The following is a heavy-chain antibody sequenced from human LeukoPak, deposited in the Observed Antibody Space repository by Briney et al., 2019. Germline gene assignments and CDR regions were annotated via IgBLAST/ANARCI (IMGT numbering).Heavy chain of an antibody. CDR2: ISYDGSNK. D-gene: IGHD6-13*01. V-gene: IGHV3-30-3*01. CDR1: GFTFSSYA. CDR3: ARFLEIAAAGTGFDY. Sequence: GGSLRLSCVASGFTFSSYAMHWVRQAPGKGLEWVAVISYDGSNKYYADSVKGRFTISRDNSKNTLYLQMNSLRAEDTAVYYCARFLEIAAAGTGFDYWGQGTLVTVSS. J-gene: IGHJ4*02.